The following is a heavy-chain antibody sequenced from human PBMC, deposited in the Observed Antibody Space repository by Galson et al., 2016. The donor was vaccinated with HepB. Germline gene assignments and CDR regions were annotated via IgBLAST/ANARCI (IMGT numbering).Heavy chain of an antibody. V-gene: IGHV4-30-2*01. J-gene: IGHJ1*01. Sequence: ILSLTCTVSGGSIVSGDYSWSWIRQRPGKGLEWIGYIYHSGTTFYNPSLRSRVTISMDRPKNQFSLSLTSVTVADTAVYYCASVPISGTTFDDWGPGTLVTVSS. CDR1: GGSIVSGDYS. D-gene: IGHD1-14*01. CDR3: ASVPISGTTFDD. CDR2: IYHSGTT.